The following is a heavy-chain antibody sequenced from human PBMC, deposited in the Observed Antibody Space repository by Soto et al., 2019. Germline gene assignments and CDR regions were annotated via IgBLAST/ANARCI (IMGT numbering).Heavy chain of an antibody. D-gene: IGHD3-3*01. J-gene: IGHJ6*02. CDR3: VRSNPNTKFGVNAPRGMDV. CDR2: IHYSGDT. Sequence: SETLSLTCTVSGASISSDYWSWVRQPPGRGLEWIAYIHYSGDTNHNPSLKSRVTISIDTSKSQFSLRLSSVTAADTAVYYCVRSNPNTKFGVNAPRGMDVWGLGTTVTVSS. CDR1: GASISSDY. V-gene: IGHV4-59*12.